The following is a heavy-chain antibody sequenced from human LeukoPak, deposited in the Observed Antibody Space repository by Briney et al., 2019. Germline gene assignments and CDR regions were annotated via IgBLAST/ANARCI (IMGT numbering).Heavy chain of an antibody. Sequence: SETLSLTCIVSGASLSSSSYYWGWIRQPPGQGLEWIGNIYYSGSSYYNPSLNSRVTLSVDMSKNQLSLKLSSVTAADTAVYYCTRRHYHLLTGYYQSDHWGQGILVTVSS. D-gene: IGHD3-9*01. CDR2: IYYSGSS. CDR3: TRRHYHLLTGYYQSDH. CDR1: GASLSSSSYY. J-gene: IGHJ4*02. V-gene: IGHV4-39*01.